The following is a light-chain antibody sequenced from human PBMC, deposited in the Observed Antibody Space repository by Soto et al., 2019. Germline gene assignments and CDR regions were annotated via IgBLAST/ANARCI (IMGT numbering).Light chain of an antibody. CDR2: AAS. J-gene: IGKJ4*01. CDR3: QKYNSAPLT. CDR1: QGISNY. V-gene: IGKV1-27*01. Sequence: DIHMTQSPSSLSASVGDRVTITCRASQGISNYLAWYQQKPGKVPKLLIYAASTLRSGVPSRFSGSGSGRDFALTTSSLQPEDVATYYCQKYNSAPLTLGGGTKVEIK.